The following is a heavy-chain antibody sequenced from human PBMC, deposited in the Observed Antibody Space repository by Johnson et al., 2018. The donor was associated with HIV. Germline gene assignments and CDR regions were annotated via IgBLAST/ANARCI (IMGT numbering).Heavy chain of an antibody. CDR3: AKDRGYIVIDAFDM. CDR2: IISSGGKT. D-gene: IGHD5/OR15-5a*01. V-gene: IGHV3-23*04. J-gene: IGHJ3*02. Sequence: VQLVESGGGLVQPGGSLRLSCAASGFTFSSYAMSWVRQAPGKGLEWVSAIISSGGKTYFADSVKGRFTISIDNSKNTLYLQMNNLRVEDTAVYYCAKDRGYIVIDAFDMWVRGTLVTVSS. CDR1: GFTFSSYA.